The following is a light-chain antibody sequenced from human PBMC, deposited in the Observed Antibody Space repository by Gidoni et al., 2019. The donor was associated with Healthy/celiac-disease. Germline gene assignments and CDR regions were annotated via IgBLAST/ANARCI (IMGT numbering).Light chain of an antibody. CDR3: QQYNNWPPYT. Sequence: EIVITHSPATLSVSAGERATISCRASQSVSSNLAWYQQKPGQAPRLLIYGASTRATGIPARFSGSGSVTEFTLTISSLQSEDFAVYYCQQYNNWPPYTFGQGTKLEIK. J-gene: IGKJ2*01. CDR1: QSVSSN. CDR2: GAS. V-gene: IGKV3-15*01.